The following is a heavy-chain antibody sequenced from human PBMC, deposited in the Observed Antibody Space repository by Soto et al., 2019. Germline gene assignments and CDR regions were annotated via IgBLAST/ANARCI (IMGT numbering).Heavy chain of an antibody. CDR2: IYYSGST. V-gene: IGHV4-59*01. CDR1: GVSISRYY. Sequence: PETLSLTCTVSGVSISRYYWSWILQPPGKGLEWIGYIYYSGSTNYNPSLKSRVTISVDTSKNQFSLKLSSVTAADTAVYYCARCRTYYDILTSYVGVSVSWYFHHWGRCSLVSV. CDR3: ARCRTYYDILTSYVGVSVSWYFHH. J-gene: IGHJ2*01. D-gene: IGHD3-9*01.